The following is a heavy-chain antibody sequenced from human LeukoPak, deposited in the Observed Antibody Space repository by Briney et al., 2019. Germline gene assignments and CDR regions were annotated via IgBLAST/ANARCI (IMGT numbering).Heavy chain of an antibody. Sequence: GGSLRLSCAASGFTFSSYGMHWVRQAPGKGLEWVAVIWYDGSNKYYADSVKGRFTISRDNSKNTLYLQMNSLRAEDTAVYYCAREDYGDYGGTDYWGQGTLVTVSS. V-gene: IGHV3-33*01. CDR1: GFTFSSYG. CDR2: IWYDGSNK. D-gene: IGHD4-17*01. J-gene: IGHJ4*02. CDR3: AREDYGDYGGTDY.